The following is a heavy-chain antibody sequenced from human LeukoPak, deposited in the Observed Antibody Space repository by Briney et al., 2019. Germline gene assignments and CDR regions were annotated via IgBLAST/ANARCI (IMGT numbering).Heavy chain of an antibody. V-gene: IGHV4-59*01. J-gene: IGHJ4*02. CDR2: IYYSGST. Sequence: SETLSLTCTVSGGSISSYYWSWIRQPPGKGLERIGYIYYSGSTNYNPSLKSRVTISVDTSKNQFSLKLSSVTAADTAVYYCARSGYSYGWDYFDYWGQGTLVTVSS. CDR3: ARSGYSYGWDYFDY. CDR1: GGSISSYY. D-gene: IGHD5-18*01.